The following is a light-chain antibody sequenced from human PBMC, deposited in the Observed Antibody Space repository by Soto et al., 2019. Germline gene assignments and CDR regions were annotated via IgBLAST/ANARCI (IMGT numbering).Light chain of an antibody. Sequence: EIVLTQSPATLSLSPGERATLSCRASQSVSSYLAWYQQKPGQAHRLLIYDASNRATGSPARFSGSGSGTDFTLTIISLEPEDFAVYYCQQRSNWLFGGGTKVEIK. CDR3: QQRSNWL. V-gene: IGKV3-11*01. CDR1: QSVSSY. CDR2: DAS. J-gene: IGKJ4*01.